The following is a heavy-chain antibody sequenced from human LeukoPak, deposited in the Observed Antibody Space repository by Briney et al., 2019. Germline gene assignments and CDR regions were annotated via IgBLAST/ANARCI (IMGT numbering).Heavy chain of an antibody. D-gene: IGHD6-13*01. CDR1: GGTFSSYA. V-gene: IGHV1-69*06. CDR3: ARDRGPIAAAGHYYFDY. J-gene: IGHJ4*02. CDR2: IIPIFGTA. Sequence: SVKVSCKASGGTFSSYAISWVRQAPGQGLEWMGGIIPIFGTANYAQKFQGRVTITADKSTSTAYMELSSLRSEDTAVYYCARDRGPIAAAGHYYFDYWGQGTLVTVSS.